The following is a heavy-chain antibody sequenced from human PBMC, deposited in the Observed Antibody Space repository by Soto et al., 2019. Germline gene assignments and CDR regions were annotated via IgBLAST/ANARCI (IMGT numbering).Heavy chain of an antibody. V-gene: IGHV3-30*18. J-gene: IGHJ6*02. D-gene: IGHD6-13*01. Sequence: QPGGSLRLSCAASGFTFSSYGMHWVRQAPGKGLEWVAVISYDGSNKYYADSVKGRFTISRDNSKNTLYLQMNSLRAEDTAVYYCAKVCYSSSWYNYYYGMDVWGQGTTVTVAS. CDR3: AKVCYSSSWYNYYYGMDV. CDR1: GFTFSSYG. CDR2: ISYDGSNK.